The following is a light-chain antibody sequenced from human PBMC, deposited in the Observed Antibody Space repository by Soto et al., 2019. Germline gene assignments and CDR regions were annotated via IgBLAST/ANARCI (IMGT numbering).Light chain of an antibody. Sequence: EIVLTQSPGTLSLSPGERATLSCRASQSVRSNYLAWYQQKPGRAPRLLIYGASTRATGIPDRFSGSGSGTDFTLTISRLEPEDLAVYYCQQYGGPPPTFGQGTKVDI. CDR1: QSVRSNY. CDR2: GAS. V-gene: IGKV3-20*01. J-gene: IGKJ1*01. CDR3: QQYGGPPPT.